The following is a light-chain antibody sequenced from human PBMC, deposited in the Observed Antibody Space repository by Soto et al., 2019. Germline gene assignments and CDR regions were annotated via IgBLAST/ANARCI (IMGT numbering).Light chain of an antibody. CDR3: QQYSDWPPWR. J-gene: IGKJ1*01. CDR1: QLVRGSQ. Sequence: EIVMTQSPATLSVSPGEKVTPSCRASQLVRGSQVAWYQQKPGEAPRLLIFGASIRATGIPARFSGDGSETEFTLTISSLQSDDFAVYYCQQYSDWPPWRFGQGTKVDIK. CDR2: GAS. V-gene: IGKV3-15*01.